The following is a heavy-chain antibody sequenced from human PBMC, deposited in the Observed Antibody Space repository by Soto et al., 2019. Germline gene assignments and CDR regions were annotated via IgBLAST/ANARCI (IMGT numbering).Heavy chain of an antibody. CDR2: IRSQIDGGTT. Sequence: EAELVESGGVLVKPGGSLRLSCAASGFAFTNAWMTWVRQAPGKALEWVGRIRSQIDGGTTDYAAPVKGRFTISRDDSKNTRYLQMNSLNTEDTAVYYCTTAAYGEYVSDYWGQGTLVTVSS. J-gene: IGHJ4*02. V-gene: IGHV3-15*01. CDR3: TTAAYGEYVSDY. D-gene: IGHD4-17*01. CDR1: GFAFTNAW.